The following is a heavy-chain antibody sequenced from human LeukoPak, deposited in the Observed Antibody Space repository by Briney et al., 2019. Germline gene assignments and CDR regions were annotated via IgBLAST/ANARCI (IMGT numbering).Heavy chain of an antibody. V-gene: IGHV3-11*01. J-gene: IGHJ5*02. CDR2: ISSSGSTI. CDR3: ARVEYDFWSGYGTQETQNWFDP. D-gene: IGHD3-3*01. CDR1: GFTFSDYY. Sequence: GGSLRLSCAASGFTFSDYYMSWIRQAPGKGLEWVSYISSSGSTIYYADSVKGRFTISRDNAKNSLYLQMNSLRAEDTAVYYCARVEYDFWSGYGTQETQNWFDPWGQGTLVTVSS.